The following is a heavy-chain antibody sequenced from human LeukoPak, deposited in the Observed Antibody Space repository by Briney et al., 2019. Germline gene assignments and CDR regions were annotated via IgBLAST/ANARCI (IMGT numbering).Heavy chain of an antibody. CDR1: GYTFTSYS. CDR3: ARHPGITGTTGWFDT. Sequence: ASVKVSGKASGYTFTSYSMHWVRQAPGQRLEWIGWINAGNGNTKYSQKFQGRVTITRDTSASTAYIDQSSLQSEDTAVYHCARHPGITGTTGWFDTWGQGTLVTVS. V-gene: IGHV1-3*01. J-gene: IGHJ5*02. CDR2: INAGNGNT. D-gene: IGHD1-7*01.